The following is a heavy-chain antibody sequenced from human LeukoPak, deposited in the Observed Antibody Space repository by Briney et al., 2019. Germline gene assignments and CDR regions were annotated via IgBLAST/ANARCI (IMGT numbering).Heavy chain of an antibody. CDR2: IYSGGNT. CDR1: GFTVSSNY. V-gene: IGHV3-53*01. CDR3: ARLLPRYYYYYMDV. Sequence: GGSLRLSCAASGFTVSSNYMSWVRQAPGKGLEWVSIIYSGGNTYYTDSVRGRFTISRDNSKNTMSLEMNSLRAEDTAVYYCARLLPRYYYYYMDVWGKGTTVTVSS. J-gene: IGHJ6*03. D-gene: IGHD1-26*01.